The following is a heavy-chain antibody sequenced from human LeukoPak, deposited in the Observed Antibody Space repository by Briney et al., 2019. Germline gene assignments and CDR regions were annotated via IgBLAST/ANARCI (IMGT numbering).Heavy chain of an antibody. CDR1: GGSISSYY. CDR3: ARGGRGPDASDI. J-gene: IGHJ3*02. Sequence: SETLSLTCTVSGGSISSYYWSWIRQPPGKGLEWIGYIYYSGSTNYNPSLKSRVTISVDTSKKQFSLKLSSVTAADTAVYYCARGGRGPDASDIWGQGTMVTVSS. CDR2: IYYSGST. D-gene: IGHD3-10*01. V-gene: IGHV4-59*01.